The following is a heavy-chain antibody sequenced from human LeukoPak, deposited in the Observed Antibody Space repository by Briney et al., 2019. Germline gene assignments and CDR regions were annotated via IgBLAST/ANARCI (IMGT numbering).Heavy chain of an antibody. J-gene: IGHJ4*02. V-gene: IGHV3-43D*04. D-gene: IGHD1-26*01. CDR3: ARGRFIAGTTAYYFDY. CDR2: ISWDGAWT. CDR1: GFTLDDYA. Sequence: GGSLRLSCAASGFTLDDYAMHWVRQAPGKGLEWVSLISWDGAWTYYTDSVKGRFTISRDNAKKSLFLQMNSLRAEDTAVYYCARGRFIAGTTAYYFDYWGQGTLVTVSS.